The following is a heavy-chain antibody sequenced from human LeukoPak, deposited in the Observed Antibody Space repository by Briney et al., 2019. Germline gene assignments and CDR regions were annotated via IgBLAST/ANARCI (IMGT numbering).Heavy chain of an antibody. CDR3: ARGRTSGWYAQDAFDI. D-gene: IGHD6-19*01. CDR2: ISSSTSYI. CDR1: GFSSCN. Sequence: GGSLRLSCAASGFSSCNMNWVRQAPGKGLEWVSSISSSTSYISYADSVKGRFTISRDNAKNSLYLQMNSLRAEDTAVYYCARGRTSGWYAQDAFDIWGQGTMVTVSS. J-gene: IGHJ3*02. V-gene: IGHV3-21*01.